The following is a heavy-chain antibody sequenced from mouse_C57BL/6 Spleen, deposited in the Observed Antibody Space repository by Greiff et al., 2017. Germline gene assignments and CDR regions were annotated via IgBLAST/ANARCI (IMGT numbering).Heavy chain of an antibody. CDR3: ARNYGSSYPPFDY. D-gene: IGHD1-1*01. CDR1: GFTFSDYG. V-gene: IGHV5-17*01. CDR2: ISSGSSTI. J-gene: IGHJ2*01. Sequence: EVHLVESGGGLVKPGGSLKLSCAASGFTFSDYGMHWVRQAPEKGLEWVAYISSGSSTIYYADTVKGRFTISRDNAKNTLFLQMTSLRSEDTAMYYCARNYGSSYPPFDYWGQGTTLTVSS.